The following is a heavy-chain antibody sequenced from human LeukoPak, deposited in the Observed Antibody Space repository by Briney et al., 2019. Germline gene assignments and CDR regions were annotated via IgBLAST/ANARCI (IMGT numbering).Heavy chain of an antibody. J-gene: IGHJ3*02. CDR3: ARDRDGFDI. Sequence: GGSLRLSCAASGFTFSSYWIHWVRQAPGKGLVWVSGIDNDGSTTRYADSVKGQFTLSRDNAKNTVYLQMNSLTAEDTTVYYCARDRDGFDIWGQGTMVTVSS. CDR1: GFTFSSYW. V-gene: IGHV3-74*01. CDR2: IDNDGSTT.